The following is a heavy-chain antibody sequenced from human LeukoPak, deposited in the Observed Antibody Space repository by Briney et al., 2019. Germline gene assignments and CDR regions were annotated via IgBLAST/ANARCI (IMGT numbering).Heavy chain of an antibody. V-gene: IGHV4-39*01. D-gene: IGHD5-24*01. CDR2: IYYSGST. Sequence: PSETLSLTCTVSGGSISSSSYYWGWIRQPPGKGLEWIGSIYYSGSTYYNPSLKSRVTISVDTSKNQFSLKLSSVTAADTAVYYCARLWLQGFDPWGQGTLVTVSS. J-gene: IGHJ5*02. CDR3: ARLWLQGFDP. CDR1: GGSISSSSYY.